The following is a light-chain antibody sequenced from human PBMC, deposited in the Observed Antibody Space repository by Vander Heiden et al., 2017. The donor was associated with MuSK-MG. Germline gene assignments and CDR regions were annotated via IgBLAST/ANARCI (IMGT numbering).Light chain of an antibody. CDR3: CSYAGRHRGVV. V-gene: IGLV2-11*01. CDR1: SSDVGGYHY. Sequence: QSALTQPRSVSGSPGQSVTISCTGTSSDVGGYHYVSWYQQHPGKAPQRRTYEVSKRPSGVPDRFSGSKSGNTASLNISGLQAEDEADDYCCSYAGRHRGVVFGTGTKLTVL. CDR2: EVS. J-gene: IGLJ1*01.